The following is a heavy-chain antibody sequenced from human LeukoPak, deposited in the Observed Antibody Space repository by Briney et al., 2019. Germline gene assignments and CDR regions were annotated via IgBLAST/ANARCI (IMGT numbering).Heavy chain of an antibody. Sequence: SETLSLTCTVSGGSISSYYWSWIRQPPGKGLEWIGYIYYSGSTNYNPSLKSRVTISVDTSKNQFSLKLSSVTAADTAVYYCAREEVLTAIWHYFDYWGQGTLVTVSS. CDR3: AREEVLTAIWHYFDY. V-gene: IGHV4-59*01. D-gene: IGHD2-21*02. J-gene: IGHJ4*02. CDR1: GGSISSYY. CDR2: IYYSGST.